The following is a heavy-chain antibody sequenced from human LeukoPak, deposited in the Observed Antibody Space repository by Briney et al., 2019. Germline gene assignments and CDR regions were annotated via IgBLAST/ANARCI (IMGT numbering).Heavy chain of an antibody. J-gene: IGHJ4*02. V-gene: IGHV4-59*06. Sequence: SETLSLTCTVSGGSISSYYWSWIRQPPGKGLEWIGYIYYSGSTYYNPSLKSRVTISVDTSKNQFSLKLSSVTAADTAVYYCASRRLRYFDWLPFDYWGQGTLVTVSS. CDR3: ASRRLRYFDWLPFDY. D-gene: IGHD3-9*01. CDR1: GGSISSYY. CDR2: IYYSGST.